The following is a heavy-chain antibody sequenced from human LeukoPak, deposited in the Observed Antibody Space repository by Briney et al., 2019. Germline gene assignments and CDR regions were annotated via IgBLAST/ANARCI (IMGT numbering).Heavy chain of an antibody. CDR3: ARVQGTAKIFDY. D-gene: IGHD2-8*02. V-gene: IGHV4-59*12. CDR2: IYYSGST. J-gene: IGHJ4*02. Sequence: PLETLSLTCTVSGGSISSYYWSWIRQPPGKGLEWIGYIYYSGSTNYNPSLKRRVTISVDTSKNQFSLKLSSVTAADTAVYYCARVQGTAKIFDYWGQGTLVTVSS. CDR1: GGSISSYY.